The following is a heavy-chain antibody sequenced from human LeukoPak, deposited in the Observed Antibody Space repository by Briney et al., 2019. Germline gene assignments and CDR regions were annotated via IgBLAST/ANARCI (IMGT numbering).Heavy chain of an antibody. CDR3: ARVGFGKPLDH. D-gene: IGHD3-10*01. J-gene: IGHJ4*02. CDR1: GFTFTTYL. Sequence: VGSLRLSCAASGFTFTTYLMSWVRQAPGKGLEWVANIKQDGSEKYYVDSVKGRFTISRDNAKNSLYLQINSLRTEDTAVYYCARVGFGKPLDHWGQGTLVTVSS. CDR2: IKQDGSEK. V-gene: IGHV3-7*01.